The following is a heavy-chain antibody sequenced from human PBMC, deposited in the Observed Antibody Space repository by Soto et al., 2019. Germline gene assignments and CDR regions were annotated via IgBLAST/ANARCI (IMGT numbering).Heavy chain of an antibody. CDR3: ARVGYCSSTSCYGRWFDP. Sequence: SETLSLTCAVYGGSFSGYYWSWIRQPPGKGLEWIGEINHSGSTNYNPSLKSRVTISVDTSKNQFSLKLSSVTAADTAVYYCARVGYCSSTSCYGRWFDPWGQGTLVTVS. J-gene: IGHJ5*02. D-gene: IGHD2-2*01. CDR2: INHSGST. V-gene: IGHV4-34*01. CDR1: GGSFSGYY.